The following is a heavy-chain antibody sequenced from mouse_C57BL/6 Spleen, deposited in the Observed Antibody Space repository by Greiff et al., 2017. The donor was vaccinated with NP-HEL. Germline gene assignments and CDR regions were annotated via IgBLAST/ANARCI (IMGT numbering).Heavy chain of an antibody. J-gene: IGHJ2*01. CDR2: ISDGGSYT. Sequence: EVQLQQSGGGLVKPGGSLKLSCAASGFTFSSYAMSWVRQTPEKRLEWVATISDGGSYTYYPDNVKGRFTISRDNAKNNLYLQMSHLKSEDTAMYYCAREGDYSNYFDYWGQGTTLTVSS. V-gene: IGHV5-4*01. CDR1: GFTFSSYA. D-gene: IGHD2-5*01. CDR3: AREGDYSNYFDY.